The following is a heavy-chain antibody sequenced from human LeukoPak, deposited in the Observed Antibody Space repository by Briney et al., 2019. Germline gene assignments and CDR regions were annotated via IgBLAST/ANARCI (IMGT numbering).Heavy chain of an antibody. D-gene: IGHD3-9*01. Sequence: GGSLRLSCAASGFTFSSYAMSWVRQAPGKGLEWVSAISGSGGSTYYADSVKGRFTISRDNSKNTLYLQMNSLRAEDTAVYYCAKDGENILTGYYPDDYWGQGTLVTVSS. CDR2: ISGSGGST. J-gene: IGHJ4*02. CDR3: AKDGENILTGYYPDDY. CDR1: GFTFSSYA. V-gene: IGHV3-23*01.